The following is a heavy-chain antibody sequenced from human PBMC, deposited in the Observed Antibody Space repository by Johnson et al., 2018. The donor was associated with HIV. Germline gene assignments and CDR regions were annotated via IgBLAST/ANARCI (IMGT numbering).Heavy chain of an antibody. CDR3: VGLKFYDPDAFDI. V-gene: IGHV3-30*02. D-gene: IGHD3-16*01. J-gene: IGHJ3*02. CDR1: GLTFSSYG. CDR2: IRYDGNNK. Sequence: QVQLVESGGGVVQPGGSLRLSCAASGLTFSSYGRHWVRQAPGKGLEWMAFIRYDGNNKYYADSVKGRFTISRDNSKNTLYLQMNSLRADDTAVYYCVGLKFYDPDAFDIWGHGTMVTVSS.